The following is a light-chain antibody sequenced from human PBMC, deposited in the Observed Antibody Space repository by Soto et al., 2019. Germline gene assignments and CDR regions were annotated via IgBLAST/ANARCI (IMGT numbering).Light chain of an antibody. CDR3: QQRSNGPPLT. J-gene: IGKJ4*01. CDR1: QSVSSY. V-gene: IGKV3-11*01. Sequence: IVLPQSPATLSLSPGERATLSCRASQSVSSYLAWYQQKPGQAPRLLIYDASNRATGIPARFSGSGSGTDFTLIISSLEPEDFAVYYCQQRSNGPPLTFGGGTKVEIK. CDR2: DAS.